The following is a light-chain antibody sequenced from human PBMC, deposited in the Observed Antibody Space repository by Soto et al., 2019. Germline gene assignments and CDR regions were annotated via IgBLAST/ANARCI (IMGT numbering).Light chain of an antibody. CDR3: SSYAGSNNVV. J-gene: IGLJ2*01. V-gene: IGLV2-8*01. CDR1: SSVVGGYNY. Sequence: QSVLTQPPSASGSPGQSVTISCTGTSSVVGGYNYVSWYQQHPGKAPKLMIYEVSKRPSGVPDRFSGSKSGNTASLTVSGLQADEEADYYCSSYAGSNNVVFGGGTKLTVL. CDR2: EVS.